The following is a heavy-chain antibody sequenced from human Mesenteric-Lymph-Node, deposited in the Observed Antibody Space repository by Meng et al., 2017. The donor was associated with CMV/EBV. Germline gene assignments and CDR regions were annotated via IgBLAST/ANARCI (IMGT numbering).Heavy chain of an antibody. CDR1: GGSISSYY. Sequence: SETLSLTCTVSGGSISSYYWSWIRQPPGKGLEWIGYIFTSGRTNHNPSLKSRVTISVDTSKNQFSLKLSSVSAADTAVYYCARETTGGFDYWGQGTLVTVSS. D-gene: IGHD1-1*01. CDR2: IFTSGRT. J-gene: IGHJ4*02. V-gene: IGHV4-59*01. CDR3: ARETTGGFDY.